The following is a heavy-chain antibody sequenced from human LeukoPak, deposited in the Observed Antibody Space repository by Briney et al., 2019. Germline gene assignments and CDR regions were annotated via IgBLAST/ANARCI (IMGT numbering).Heavy chain of an antibody. V-gene: IGHV3-30*18. Sequence: GGSLRLSCAASGFTFSSYGMHWVRQAPGKGPEWVAVISYDGSNKYYADSVKGRFTISRDNSKNTLYLQMNSLRAEDTAVYYCAKDHDDWGQGTLVTVSS. CDR2: ISYDGSNK. CDR1: GFTFSSYG. CDR3: AKDHDD. J-gene: IGHJ4*02.